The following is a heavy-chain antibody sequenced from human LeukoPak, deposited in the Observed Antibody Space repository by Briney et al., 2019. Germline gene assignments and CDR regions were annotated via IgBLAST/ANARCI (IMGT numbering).Heavy chain of an antibody. D-gene: IGHD6-13*01. CDR3: ARGDSSSYSSNWCFDY. CDR2: TYYRSKWYN. Sequence: SQTLSLTCAISGDSVSSNSAAWNWIRQSPSRGLEWLGRTYYRSKWYNDYAVSVKSRIIINPDTSKNQFSLQLNSVTPEDTAVYYCARGDSSSYSSNWCFDYWGQGTLVTVSS. CDR1: GDSVSSNSAA. J-gene: IGHJ4*02. V-gene: IGHV6-1*01.